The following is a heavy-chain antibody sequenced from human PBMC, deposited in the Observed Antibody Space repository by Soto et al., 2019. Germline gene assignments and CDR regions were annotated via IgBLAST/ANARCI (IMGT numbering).Heavy chain of an antibody. V-gene: IGHV1-2*02. D-gene: IGHD2-2*01. CDR1: GYTFTGYY. Sequence: ASVKVSCKASGYTFTGYYIHWVRQAPGQGLEWVGWINPNSGATNYAQKFQGRVSMTRDTSISTAYMELSRLRFDDTAVYYCARLTVPLDIVVLPAASYDYWGQGTLVTVS. J-gene: IGHJ4*02. CDR2: INPNSGAT. CDR3: ARLTVPLDIVVLPAASYDY.